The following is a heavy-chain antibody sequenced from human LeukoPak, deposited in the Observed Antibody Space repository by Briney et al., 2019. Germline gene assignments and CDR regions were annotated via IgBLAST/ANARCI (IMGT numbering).Heavy chain of an antibody. V-gene: IGHV4-59*01. D-gene: IGHD3-22*01. Sequence: PSETLSLTCTVSGGSISSYYWSWIRQPPGKGLEWIGYIHYSGSTNYNPSLKSRVNIAVDTSKNQFSLKLTSVTAADTAVYYCARSEKVTTGTGWFDPWGQGTLVTVSS. CDR2: IHYSGST. CDR1: GGSISSYY. CDR3: ARSEKVTTGTGWFDP. J-gene: IGHJ5*02.